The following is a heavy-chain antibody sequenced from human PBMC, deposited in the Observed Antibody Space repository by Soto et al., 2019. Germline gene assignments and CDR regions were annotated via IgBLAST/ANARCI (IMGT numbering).Heavy chain of an antibody. Sequence: ASVKVSCKVSGYTLTELSMHWVRQAPGKGLEWMGGFDPEDGETIYAQKFQGRVTMTEDTSTDTAYMELSSLRSEDTAVYYFATAPTTGRYPYYYYGMDVWGQGTTVTVSS. CDR2: FDPEDGET. J-gene: IGHJ6*02. CDR3: ATAPTTGRYPYYYYGMDV. V-gene: IGHV1-24*01. CDR1: GYTLTELS. D-gene: IGHD3-10*01.